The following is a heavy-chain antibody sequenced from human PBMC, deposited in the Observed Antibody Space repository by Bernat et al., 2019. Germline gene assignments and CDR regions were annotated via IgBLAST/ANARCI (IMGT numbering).Heavy chain of an antibody. CDR2: IWYDGSNK. Sequence: VQLLESGGGLVQPGGSLRLSCAASGFTFNSYGMHWVRQAPGKGLEWVAVIWYDGSNKHYADSVKGRFTISRDNSKNTLYLQMNSLRADDTAVYYCARVGHSSYYYYMDVWGKGTTVTVSS. CDR3: ARVGHSSYYYYMDV. J-gene: IGHJ6*03. CDR1: GFTFNSYG. D-gene: IGHD6-13*01. V-gene: IGHV3-33*01.